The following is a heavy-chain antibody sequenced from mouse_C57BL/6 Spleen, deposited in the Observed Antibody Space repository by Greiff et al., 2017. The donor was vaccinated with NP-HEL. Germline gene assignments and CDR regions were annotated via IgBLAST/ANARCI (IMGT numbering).Heavy chain of an antibody. V-gene: IGHV6-6*01. CDR1: GFTFSDAW. CDR2: IRNKANNHAT. J-gene: IGHJ2*01. Sequence: EVKVEESGGGLVQPGGSMKLSCAASGFTFSDAWMDWVRQSPEKGLEWVAEIRNKANNHATYYAESVKGRFTISRDDSKSSVYLQMNSLRAEDTGIYYCTRQDYYGSSYLDYWGQGTTLTVSS. CDR3: TRQDYYGSSYLDY. D-gene: IGHD1-1*01.